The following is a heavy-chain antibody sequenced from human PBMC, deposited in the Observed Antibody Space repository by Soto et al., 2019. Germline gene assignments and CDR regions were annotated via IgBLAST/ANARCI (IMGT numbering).Heavy chain of an antibody. V-gene: IGHV3-23*01. D-gene: IGHD3-22*01. Sequence: EVQLLESGGGLRQPGGSLRLFCVASGYNFNKYAVSWVRQAPGKGLEWVSAISSGGDNTHYADSVKGRFTITRDNSKNMLYLEMNILTVEDTAVYYCVRRAQYFDGTGFHAFDIWGQGTRVTVSS. CDR2: ISSGGDNT. CDR1: GYNFNKYA. CDR3: VRRAQYFDGTGFHAFDI. J-gene: IGHJ3*02.